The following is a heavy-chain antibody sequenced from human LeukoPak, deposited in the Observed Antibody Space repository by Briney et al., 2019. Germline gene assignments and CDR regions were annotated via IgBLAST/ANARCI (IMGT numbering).Heavy chain of an antibody. D-gene: IGHD3-3*01. V-gene: IGHV4-39*07. CDR2: FYYSGSI. J-gene: IGHJ4*02. Sequence: SETLSLTCTVSGGSISSSSYYWGWIRQPPGKGLEWIGSFYYSGSIYYNPSLNSRVTISVDTSKNQFSLKMSSVTAAVTAVYYCARARRRITIFGVVIIPVLSTSAFDYWGQGTLVTVSS. CDR3: ARARRRITIFGVVIIPVLSTSAFDY. CDR1: GGSISSSSYY.